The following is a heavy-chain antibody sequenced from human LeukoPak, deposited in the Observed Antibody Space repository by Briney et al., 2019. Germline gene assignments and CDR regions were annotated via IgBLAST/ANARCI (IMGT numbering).Heavy chain of an antibody. V-gene: IGHV3-48*03. Sequence: GGSLRLSCAASGFSFGSYIMNWVRQAPGKGLEWVSYISSSGSTIYYADSVKGRFTISRDNAKNSLYLQMNSLRAEDTAVYYCAREGYCSSTSCPTGFDYWGQGTLVTVSS. J-gene: IGHJ4*02. CDR3: AREGYCSSTSCPTGFDY. D-gene: IGHD2-2*01. CDR2: ISSSGSTI. CDR1: GFSFGSYI.